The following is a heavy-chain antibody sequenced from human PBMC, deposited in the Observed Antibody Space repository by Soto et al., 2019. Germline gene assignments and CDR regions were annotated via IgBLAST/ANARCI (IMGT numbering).Heavy chain of an antibody. J-gene: IGHJ4*02. CDR1: GGSISGSN. Sequence: SEPLSLTCSVTGGSISGSNWTWIRQSPRKGLEWLGYVYYTGSTNNSPSLRSRVSISVDTSTNELSLRLSAVTVAGTAVSFCARSVAVPGAHNDYRGQGTKVTVS. CDR3: ARSVAVPGAHNDY. D-gene: IGHD6-19*01. CDR2: VYYTGST. V-gene: IGHV4-59*01.